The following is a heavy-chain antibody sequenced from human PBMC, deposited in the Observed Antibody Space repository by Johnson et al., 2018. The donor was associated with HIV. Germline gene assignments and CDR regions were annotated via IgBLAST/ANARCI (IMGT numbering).Heavy chain of an antibody. Sequence: VHLVESGGGLVQPGGSLRLSCAVSGFTVSSNYITWVRQAPGKGLEWISVIYSGGDTYYADSVKGRFTISRDDSKNTLYLQMNRLTAEDTAVYYCARAPGFSRAFDIWGQGTMVTVSS. J-gene: IGHJ3*02. CDR1: GFTVSSNY. CDR2: IYSGGDT. V-gene: IGHV3-66*01. D-gene: IGHD3-10*01. CDR3: ARAPGFSRAFDI.